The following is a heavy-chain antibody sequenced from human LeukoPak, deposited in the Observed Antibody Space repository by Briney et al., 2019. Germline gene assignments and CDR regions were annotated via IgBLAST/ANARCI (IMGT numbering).Heavy chain of an antibody. V-gene: IGHV3-9*01. CDR3: AKDRAAGDRVRYFDY. CDR1: GLTFDDYA. CDR2: ISWNSGSI. D-gene: IGHD6-13*01. Sequence: GGSLRLSCAASGLTFDDYAMHWVRQAPGKGLEWVSGISWNSGSIGYADSVKGRFTISRDNAKNSLYLQMNSLRAEDTALYYCAKDRAAGDRVRYFDYWGQGTLVTVSS. J-gene: IGHJ4*02.